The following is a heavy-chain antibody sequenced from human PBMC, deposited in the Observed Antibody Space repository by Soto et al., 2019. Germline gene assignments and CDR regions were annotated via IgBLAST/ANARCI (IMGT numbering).Heavy chain of an antibody. V-gene: IGHV3-74*01. CDR1: GFTFSSYW. J-gene: IGHJ6*02. CDR3: ARGSSWYYYYYYGMDV. CDR2: INSDGSST. Sequence: GGSLRLSCAASGFTFSSYWMHWVRQAPGKGLVWVSRINSDGSSTSYADSVKGRFTISTDNAKNTLYLQMNSLRAEDTAVYYCARGSSWYYYYYYGMDVWGQGTTVTVYS. D-gene: IGHD6-13*01.